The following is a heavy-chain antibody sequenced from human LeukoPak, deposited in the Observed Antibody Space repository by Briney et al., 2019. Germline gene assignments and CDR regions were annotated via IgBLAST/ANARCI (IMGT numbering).Heavy chain of an antibody. J-gene: IGHJ4*02. CDR1: GGSITSGSYY. CDR3: ARSTFSSNWNL. V-gene: IGHV4-39*07. Sequence: SETLSLTCTVSGGSITSGSYYWVWIRQPPGQGLEWIGSIYYTGNTYYNPSLKSRVTISSDTSKNQFSLKLTSVTAADTAVYYCARSTFSSNWNLWGQGTLVTVSS. D-gene: IGHD6-13*01. CDR2: IYYTGNT.